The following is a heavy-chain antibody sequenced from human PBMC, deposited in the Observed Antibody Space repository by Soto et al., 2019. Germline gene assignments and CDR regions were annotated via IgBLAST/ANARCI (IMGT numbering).Heavy chain of an antibody. CDR2: ISATGGST. CDR1: GFTFNNYA. V-gene: IGHV3-23*01. J-gene: IGHJ1*01. Sequence: GSLRLSCAASGFTFNNYAMNWVRQAPGKGLEWVATISATGGSTYYADSVKGRFTISRDNSKNTLYLQMNGLRVEDTAVYYCAKDRIPGNFADWGQGTQVTVAS. CDR3: AKDRIPGNFAD. D-gene: IGHD3-9*01.